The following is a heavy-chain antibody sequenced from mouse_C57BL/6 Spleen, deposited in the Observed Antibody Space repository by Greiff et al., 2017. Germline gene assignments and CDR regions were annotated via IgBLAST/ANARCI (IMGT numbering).Heavy chain of an antibody. J-gene: IGHJ3*01. Sequence: QVQLQQPGAELVKPGASVKLSCKASGYTFTSYWMHWVKQRPGQGLAWIGMIHPNSGSTNYNEKFKSKATLTVDKSSSTAYMQLSSLTSEDSAVYYCARGEYGRGFAYWGQGTLVTVSA. CDR1: GYTFTSYW. CDR2: IHPNSGST. D-gene: IGHD1-1*02. V-gene: IGHV1-64*01. CDR3: ARGEYGRGFAY.